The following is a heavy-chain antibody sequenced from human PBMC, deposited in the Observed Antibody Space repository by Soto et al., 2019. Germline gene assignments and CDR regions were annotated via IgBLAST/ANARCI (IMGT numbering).Heavy chain of an antibody. CDR3: ASAAVTGTAGLDF. CDR1: GYTFSGFY. Sequence: ASVKVSCKASGYTFSGFYMHWVRQAPGQGLEWMGWINPSNGGTKYAEKFQGRVTMTRETYISTADVELSRLTSDDTAVYYCASAAVTGTAGLDFWG. CDR2: INPSNGGT. D-gene: IGHD6-19*01. V-gene: IGHV1-2*02. J-gene: IGHJ4*01.